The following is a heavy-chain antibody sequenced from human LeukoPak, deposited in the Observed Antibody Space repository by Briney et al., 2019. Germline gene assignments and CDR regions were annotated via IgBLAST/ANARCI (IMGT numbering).Heavy chain of an antibody. CDR3: ARDSGSGFYCSSTSCLNWFDP. CDR2: IYHSGST. CDR1: GYSISSGYY. D-gene: IGHD2-2*01. Sequence: PSETLSLTCAVSGYSISSGYYWGWIRQPPGKGLEWIGSIYHSGSTYYNPSLKSRVTISVDTSKNQFSLKLSSVTAADTAVYYCARDSGSGFYCSSTSCLNWFDPWGQGTLVTVSS. V-gene: IGHV4-38-2*02. J-gene: IGHJ5*02.